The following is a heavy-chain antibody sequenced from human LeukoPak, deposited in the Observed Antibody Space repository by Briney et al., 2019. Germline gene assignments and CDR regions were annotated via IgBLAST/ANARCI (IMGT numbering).Heavy chain of an antibody. CDR3: TTGTWIQLWLADY. V-gene: IGHV3-15*01. Sequence: GGSLRLSCKVSGYTFTNACMSWVRLAPGKGLEWVGHIKSQTDGGTTDYAAPVKGRFTISRDDSKNTLYLQLNSLKTEDTAVYYCTTGTWIQLWLADYWGQGTLVTVSS. D-gene: IGHD5-18*01. CDR1: GYTFTNAC. CDR2: IKSQTDGGTT. J-gene: IGHJ4*02.